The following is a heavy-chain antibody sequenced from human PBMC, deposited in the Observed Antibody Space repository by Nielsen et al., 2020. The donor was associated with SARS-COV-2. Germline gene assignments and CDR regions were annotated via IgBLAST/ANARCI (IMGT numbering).Heavy chain of an antibody. CDR2: ISGSGGST. V-gene: IGHV3-23*01. CDR3: ARGCDSSSCF. Sequence: GESLKISCAASGFTFSSYAMSWVRQAPGKGLEWVSAISGSGGSTYYADSVKGRFTISRDNAKNSLYLQMNSLRAEDTAVYYCARGCDSSSCFWGQGTLVTVSS. CDR1: GFTFSSYA. J-gene: IGHJ4*02. D-gene: IGHD6-13*01.